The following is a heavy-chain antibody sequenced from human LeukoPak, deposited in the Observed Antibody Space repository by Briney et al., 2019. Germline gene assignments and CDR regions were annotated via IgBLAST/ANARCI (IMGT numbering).Heavy chain of an antibody. J-gene: IGHJ5*02. CDR1: GGSISSGGYS. Sequence: SETLSLTCAVSGGSISSGGYSWSWIRQPPGKGLEWIGYIYYSGSTYYNPSLKSRVTISVDTSKNQFSLKLSSVTAADTAVYYCAREKLELAFNWFDPWGQGTLVTVSS. V-gene: IGHV4-30-4*07. CDR3: AREKLELAFNWFDP. D-gene: IGHD1-7*01. CDR2: IYYSGST.